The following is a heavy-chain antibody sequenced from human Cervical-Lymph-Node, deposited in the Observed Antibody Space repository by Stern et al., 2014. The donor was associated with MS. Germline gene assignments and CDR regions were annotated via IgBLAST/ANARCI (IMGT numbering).Heavy chain of an antibody. V-gene: IGHV1-69*01. J-gene: IGHJ5*02. CDR1: GDSFNSYV. CDR2: IGTNHKTS. D-gene: IGHD5-18*01. Sequence: VQLVESGAEVRKPGSSVKVSCKASGDSFNSYVIAWVRQAPGQGLEWMGGIGTNHKTSNYAEKFRDRVTIKTDEITATVFLEINNLRSEDTAVYYCARVTQLWRSWFDPWGQGTLVTVSS. CDR3: ARVTQLWRSWFDP.